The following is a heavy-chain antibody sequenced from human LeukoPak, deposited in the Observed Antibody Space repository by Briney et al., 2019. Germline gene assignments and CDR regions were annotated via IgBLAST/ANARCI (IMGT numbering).Heavy chain of an antibody. V-gene: IGHV3-33*06. CDR3: AKDLSYGSNWFAP. CDR1: GFTFSSHG. CDR2: IWYDGSKK. D-gene: IGHD5-18*01. J-gene: IGHJ5*02. Sequence: PGGSLRLSCAASGFTFSSHGVHWVRQAPGKGLEWVALIWYDGSKKNYADSVKGRFTISRDDSKSTLYLQINSLRAEDTAVYYCAKDLSYGSNWFAPWGQGTLVTVSS.